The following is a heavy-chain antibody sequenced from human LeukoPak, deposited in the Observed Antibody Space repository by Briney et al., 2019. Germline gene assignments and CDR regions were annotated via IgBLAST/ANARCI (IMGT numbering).Heavy chain of an antibody. CDR2: ISAYNGDT. D-gene: IGHD2-21*02. CDR1: GYTFTNYG. Sequence: ASMKVSCKTSGYTFTNYGDSWVRQAPGQGLEWMGWISAYNGDTNYAQKLQGRVTMTTDTSTSTAYMELRSLRSDDTAVYYCARGQYCGGDCSSSDAFDVRGQGTMVTVSS. CDR3: ARGQYCGGDCSSSDAFDV. J-gene: IGHJ3*01. V-gene: IGHV1-18*01.